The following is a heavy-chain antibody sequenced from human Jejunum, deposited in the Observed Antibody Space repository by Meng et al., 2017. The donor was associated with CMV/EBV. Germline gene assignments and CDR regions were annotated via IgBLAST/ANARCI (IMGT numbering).Heavy chain of an antibody. CDR2: ISDDGSNE. J-gene: IGHJ4*02. Sequence: QVQLVEFGGCVVQPGRSVRLSCTASGFTFSAHAMHWVRQAPGKGLEWVAVISDDGSNEYYADSVKGRFTISRDNSKNTLYLQMNSLRAADTAVYYCARQPGSLAYWGQGTQVTVSS. CDR1: GFTFSAHA. CDR3: ARQPGSLAY. V-gene: IGHV3-30-3*01.